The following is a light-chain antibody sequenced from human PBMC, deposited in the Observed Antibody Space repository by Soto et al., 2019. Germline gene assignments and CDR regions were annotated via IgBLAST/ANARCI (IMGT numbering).Light chain of an antibody. CDR3: AAWDDSLNAL. J-gene: IGLJ1*01. Sequence: QSVLTHPPSLSATPGQRVNISCSGRFSNIGDNAVNWYQQLPGAAPKLLIYLNDQRPSGVPDRFSGSKSGTSAFLAISGLQSEDEADYYCAAWDDSLNALFGTGTKVTVL. V-gene: IGLV1-44*01. CDR2: LND. CDR1: FSNIGDNA.